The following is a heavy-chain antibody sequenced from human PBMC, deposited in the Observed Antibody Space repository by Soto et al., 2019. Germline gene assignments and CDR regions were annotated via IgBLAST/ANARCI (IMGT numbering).Heavy chain of an antibody. CDR1: SGSISSSNW. CDR3: ARAGCSSTSCYAIHFDY. D-gene: IGHD2-2*01. CDR2: IYHSGST. J-gene: IGHJ4*02. V-gene: IGHV4-4*02. Sequence: SETLSLTRAVSSGSISSSNWWSWVRQPPGKGLEWIGEIYHSGSTNYNPSLKSRVTISVDKSKNQFSLKLSSVTAADTAVYYCARAGCSSTSCYAIHFDYWGQGTLVTVSS.